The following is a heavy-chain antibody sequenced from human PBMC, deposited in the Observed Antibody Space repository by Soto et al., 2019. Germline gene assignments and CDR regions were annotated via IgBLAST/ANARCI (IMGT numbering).Heavy chain of an antibody. D-gene: IGHD6-19*01. Sequence: GGSLRLSCEGSGFTFSDYYISWIRQAPGKGLEWISYSSNSGTFSRYADSVKGRFSISRDNTKNLLYLQMNSLRAEDTAVYYCAKDATRTSGWYYFDYWGQGTVVTVSS. V-gene: IGHV3-11*06. J-gene: IGHJ4*02. CDR2: SSNSGTFS. CDR1: GFTFSDYY. CDR3: AKDATRTSGWYYFDY.